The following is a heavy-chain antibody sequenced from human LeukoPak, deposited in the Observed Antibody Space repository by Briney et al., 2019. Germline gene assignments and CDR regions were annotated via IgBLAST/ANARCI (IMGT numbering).Heavy chain of an antibody. Sequence: SVKVSCKASGGSFSSYAISWVRQAPGQGLEWMGGIIPIFGTANYAQKFQGRVTITADESTSTAYMELSSLRSEDTAVYYCARSRGATLNYFDYWGQGTLVTVSS. CDR1: GGSFSSYA. CDR2: IIPIFGTA. CDR3: ARSRGATLNYFDY. J-gene: IGHJ4*02. D-gene: IGHD5-12*01. V-gene: IGHV1-69*13.